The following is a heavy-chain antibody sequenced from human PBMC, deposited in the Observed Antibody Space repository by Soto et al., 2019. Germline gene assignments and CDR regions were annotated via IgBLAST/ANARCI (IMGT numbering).Heavy chain of an antibody. D-gene: IGHD6-13*01. CDR3: TTSYIAAAAHYYYYGMDV. J-gene: IGHJ6*02. Sequence: PGGSLRLSCAASGFTFSNAWMSWVRQAPGKGLEWVGRIKSKTDGGTTDYAAPVKGRFTISRDDSKNTLYLQMNSLKTEDTAVYYCTTSYIAAAAHYYYYGMDVWGQGTTVTVSS. CDR2: IKSKTDGGTT. V-gene: IGHV3-15*01. CDR1: GFTFSNAW.